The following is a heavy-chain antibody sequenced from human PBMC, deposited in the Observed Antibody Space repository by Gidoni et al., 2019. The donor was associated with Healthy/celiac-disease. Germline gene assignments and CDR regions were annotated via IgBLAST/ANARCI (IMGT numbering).Heavy chain of an antibody. V-gene: IGHV3-33*01. CDR1: GFTFSSYG. J-gene: IGHJ3*02. D-gene: IGHD3-22*01. Sequence: QVQLVESGGGVVQPGRSLRLSCAASGFTFSSYGMHWVRQAPGKGLEWVAVIWYDGSNKYYADSVKGRFTISRDNSKNTLYLQMNSLRAEDTAVYYCARERHYYDSRAFDIWGQGTMVTVSS. CDR3: ARERHYYDSRAFDI. CDR2: IWYDGSNK.